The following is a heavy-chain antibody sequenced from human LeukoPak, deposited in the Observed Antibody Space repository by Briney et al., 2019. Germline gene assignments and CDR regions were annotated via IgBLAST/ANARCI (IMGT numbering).Heavy chain of an antibody. J-gene: IGHJ1*01. CDR3: AREQTLAYCGGDCYQGEYFQH. D-gene: IGHD2-21*02. CDR1: GFTFSSYW. Sequence: PGGSLRLSCAASGFTFSSYWMHWVRQAPGKGLVWVSRINSDGSSTSYADSVKGRFTISRDNAKNTLYLQMNSLRAEDTAVYYCAREQTLAYCGGDCYQGEYFQHRGQGTLVTVSS. CDR2: INSDGSST. V-gene: IGHV3-74*01.